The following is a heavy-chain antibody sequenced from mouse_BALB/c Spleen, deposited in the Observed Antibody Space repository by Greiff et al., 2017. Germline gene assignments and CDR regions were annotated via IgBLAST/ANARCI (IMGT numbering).Heavy chain of an antibody. CDR1: GYTFTSYW. J-gene: IGHJ2*01. CDR3: ARWGVYYFDY. Sequence: DLVKPGASVKLSCKASGYTFTSYWINWIKQRPGQGLEWIGRIAPGSGSTYYNEMFKGKATLTVDTSSSTAYIQLSSLSSEDSAVYFGARWGVYYFDYWGQGTTLTVSS. CDR2: IAPGSGST. V-gene: IGHV1S41*01.